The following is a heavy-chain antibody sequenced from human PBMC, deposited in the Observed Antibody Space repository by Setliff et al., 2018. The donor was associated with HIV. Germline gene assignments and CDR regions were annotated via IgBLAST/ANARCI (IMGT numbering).Heavy chain of an antibody. CDR1: GFTFSSYA. CDR3: AKVNPRSVVPSARILGGFDP. CDR2: ISGSGYP. V-gene: IGHV3-23*01. J-gene: IGHJ5*02. Sequence: GGSLRLSCAASGFTFSSYAMNWVRLAPGKGLEWVSSISGSGYPYYADSLKGRFTISRDNSKNKLYLQMNRLRADDTAVYYCAKVNPRSVVPSARILGGFDPWGQGTPVTVSS. D-gene: IGHD2-2*01.